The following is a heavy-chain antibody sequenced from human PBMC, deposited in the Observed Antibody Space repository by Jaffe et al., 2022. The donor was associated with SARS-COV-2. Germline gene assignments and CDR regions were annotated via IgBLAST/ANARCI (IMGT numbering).Heavy chain of an antibody. J-gene: IGHJ4*02. Sequence: QVQLVQSGAEVKKPGASVKVSCKASGYTFTSYDINWVRQATGQGLEWMGWMNPNSGNTGYAQKFQGRVTMTRNTSISTAYMELSSLRSEDTAVYYCARGSGIFGSLAVPSFDYWGQGTLVTVSS. CDR3: ARGSGIFGSLAVPSFDY. CDR1: GYTFTSYD. D-gene: IGHD3-3*01. CDR2: MNPNSGNT. V-gene: IGHV1-8*01.